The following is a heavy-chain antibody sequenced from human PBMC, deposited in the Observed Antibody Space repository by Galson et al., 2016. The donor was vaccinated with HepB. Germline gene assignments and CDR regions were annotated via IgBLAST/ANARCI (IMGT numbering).Heavy chain of an antibody. CDR3: ARDRRSDVRGNQWYFDL. D-gene: IGHD3-16*01. Sequence: SLRLSCAASGATFSPYGIHWVRQAPGEGLEWVAVIWYDGTNKYYADSVKGRFTISRDNSKNTVYLQMSYLRTEDTALYYCARDRRSDVRGNQWYFDLWGRGTLVTGSS. J-gene: IGHJ2*01. V-gene: IGHV3-33*01. CDR1: GATFSPYG. CDR2: IWYDGTNK.